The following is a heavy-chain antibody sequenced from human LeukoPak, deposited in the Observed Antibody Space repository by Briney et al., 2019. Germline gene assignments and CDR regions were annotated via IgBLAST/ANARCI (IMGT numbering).Heavy chain of an antibody. J-gene: IGHJ4*02. CDR1: GFTFCSYG. CDR2: ISGSGGST. CDR3: AKDRDSSGYYYVEGIDY. Sequence: GGAPRLSCAASGFTFCSYGMSWVRQAPGKGLEWVSAISGSGGSTYYADSVKGRFTISRDNSKNTLYLQMNSLRAEDTAVYYCAKDRDSSGYYYVEGIDYWGQGTLVTVSS. V-gene: IGHV3-23*01. D-gene: IGHD3-22*01.